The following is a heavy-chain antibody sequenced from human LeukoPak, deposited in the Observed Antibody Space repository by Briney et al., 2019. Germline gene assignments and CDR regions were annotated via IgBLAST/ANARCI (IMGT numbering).Heavy chain of an antibody. CDR3: ATPNWGDDILTGYSS. Sequence: GASVKVSCKASGGTFSSYAISWVRQAPGQGLEWMGGIIPIFGTANYAQKFQGRVTITADESTSTAYMELSSLRSKDTAVYYCATPNWGDDILTGYSSWGQGTLVTVSS. CDR2: IIPIFGTA. V-gene: IGHV1-69*13. D-gene: IGHD3-9*01. J-gene: IGHJ5*02. CDR1: GGTFSSYA.